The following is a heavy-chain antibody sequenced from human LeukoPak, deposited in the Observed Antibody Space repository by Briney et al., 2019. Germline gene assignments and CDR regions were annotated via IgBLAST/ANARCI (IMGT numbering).Heavy chain of an antibody. CDR2: LIPIYGSP. V-gene: IGHV1-69*13. CDR1: GGGFTFSSHA. J-gene: IGHJ6*03. Sequence: ASVKVSCKASGGGFTFSSHAISWVRQAPGQGLEWMGGLIPIYGSPNYAQKFQGRLTITSDESTRTVYMELSSLRPEDSAVYYCARGMYYYGSGSYLRKSSFYYYMDVWGKGTTVTVSS. CDR3: ARGMYYYGSGSYLRKSSFYYYMDV. D-gene: IGHD3-10*01.